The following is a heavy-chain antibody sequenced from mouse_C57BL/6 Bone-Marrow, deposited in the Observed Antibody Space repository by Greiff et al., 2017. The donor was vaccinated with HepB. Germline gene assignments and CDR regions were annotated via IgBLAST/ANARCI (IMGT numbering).Heavy chain of an antibody. D-gene: IGHD2-2*01. CDR2: IDPSDSYT. CDR1: GYTFTRYW. Sequence: QVQLQQPGAELVMPGASVKLSCKASGYTFTRYWMHWVKQRPGQGLEWIGEIDPSDSYTNYNQKFKGKSTLTVDKSSSTAYMQLRSLTSEGSAVYYCARGREWFSWFAYWGQGTLVTVSA. CDR3: ARGREWFSWFAY. J-gene: IGHJ3*01. V-gene: IGHV1-69*01.